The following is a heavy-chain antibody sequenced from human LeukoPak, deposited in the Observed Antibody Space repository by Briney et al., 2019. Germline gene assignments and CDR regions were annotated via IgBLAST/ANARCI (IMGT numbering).Heavy chain of an antibody. D-gene: IGHD4-11*01. CDR3: AREGYHDYSNYGGYWFDP. J-gene: IGHJ5*02. V-gene: IGHV4-34*01. Sequence: SETLSLTCAVYGGSFSGYYWSWIRQPPGKGLEWIGEINHSGSTNYNPSLKSRVTISVDTSKNQSSLKLSSVTAADTAVYYCAREGYHDYSNYGGYWFDPWGQGTLVTVSS. CDR1: GGSFSGYY. CDR2: INHSGST.